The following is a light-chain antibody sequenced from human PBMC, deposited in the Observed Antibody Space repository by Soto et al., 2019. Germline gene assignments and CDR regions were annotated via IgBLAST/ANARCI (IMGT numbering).Light chain of an antibody. CDR1: QSVSSY. Sequence: EIVLTQSPATLSLSPGERATLSCRASQSVSSYLAWFQQKPGQAPRLLIYDASNRATGIPARFSGSGSGTDFTLTISSLEPEDFAVYYCQQRNTWPFTFGPGTKLEI. CDR3: QQRNTWPFT. J-gene: IGKJ3*01. CDR2: DAS. V-gene: IGKV3-11*01.